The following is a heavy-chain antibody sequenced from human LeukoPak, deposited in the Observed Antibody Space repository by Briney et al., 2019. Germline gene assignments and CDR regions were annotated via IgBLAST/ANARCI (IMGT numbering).Heavy chain of an antibody. CDR3: ARGQDAFKTGY. CDR2: INHSGST. V-gene: IGHV4-34*09. Sequence: PSETLSLTCAVYGGSFSGYYWSWIRQPPGKGLEWIGEINHSGSTNYNPSLQSRVTMSLDTSQNQFSLKLTSVTAADTAIYYCARGQDAFKTGYWGQGTLVTVSS. J-gene: IGHJ4*02. CDR1: GGSFSGYY. D-gene: IGHD5-24*01.